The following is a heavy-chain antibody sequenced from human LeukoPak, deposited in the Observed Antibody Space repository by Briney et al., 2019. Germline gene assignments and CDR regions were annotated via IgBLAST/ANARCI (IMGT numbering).Heavy chain of an antibody. CDR3: ARDQGSGSYYPRFDY. D-gene: IGHD3-10*01. V-gene: IGHV1-18*01. Sequence: GASVKVSCKASGYSFTTYGISWVRQAPGQGLEWMGWISAYDGSTNYAQQFQGRVTLTIDTSTTTAYVELRSLRSDDTAIYYCARDQGSGSYYPRFDYWGQGALVTVPS. CDR1: GYSFTTYG. CDR2: ISAYDGST. J-gene: IGHJ4*02.